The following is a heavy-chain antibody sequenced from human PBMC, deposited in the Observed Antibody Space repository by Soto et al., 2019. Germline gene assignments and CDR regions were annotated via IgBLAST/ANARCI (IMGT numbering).Heavy chain of an antibody. D-gene: IGHD5-12*01. J-gene: IGHJ6*03. V-gene: IGHV1-2*04. CDR3: ARESGGATATLDYYYFYMDV. CDR2: INPNRGVT. CDR1: GDTFTDYY. Sequence: QVQLVQSGAEVKKPGASVTVSCRSSGDTFTDYYMHWVRQAPGQGLEWMGWINPNRGVTKYAQKIQGWVTMARETSIRTVYMQLSRLRSDDTAVYYCARESGGATATLDYYYFYMDVWGTGTTVTVSS.